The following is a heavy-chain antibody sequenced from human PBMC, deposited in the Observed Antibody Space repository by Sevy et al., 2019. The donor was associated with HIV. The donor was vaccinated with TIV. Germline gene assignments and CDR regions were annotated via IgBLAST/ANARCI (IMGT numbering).Heavy chain of an antibody. CDR2: IKRDGSER. V-gene: IGHV3-7*03. D-gene: IGHD2-2*01. CDR1: GFILSDYY. J-gene: IGHJ6*02. Sequence: GGSLRLSCAASGFILSDYYMTWVRQAPGKGLEWVANIKRDGSERYYVASVKGRFTISRDNAKNSLYLQMNSLRADDTVVYYCARDCSSTTCLWGLDVWGQGTTVTVSS. CDR3: ARDCSSTTCLWGLDV.